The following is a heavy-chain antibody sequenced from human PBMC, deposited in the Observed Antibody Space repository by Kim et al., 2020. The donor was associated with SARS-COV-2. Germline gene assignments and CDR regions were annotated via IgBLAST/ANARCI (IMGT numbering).Heavy chain of an antibody. J-gene: IGHJ4*02. CDR3: ARAGDDYSNYEDY. D-gene: IGHD4-4*01. Sequence: YNPSLKSRVPISGDASKNLFTLKLSSVTAADTAVYYWARAGDDYSNYEDYWGQGTLVTVSS. V-gene: IGHV4-30-2*04.